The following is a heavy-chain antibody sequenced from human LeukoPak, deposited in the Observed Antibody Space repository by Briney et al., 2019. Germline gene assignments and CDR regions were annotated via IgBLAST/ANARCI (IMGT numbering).Heavy chain of an antibody. CDR1: GFTFSSYS. CDR3: ARSSTSWQKGYMDV. J-gene: IGHJ6*03. D-gene: IGHD2-2*01. Sequence: GGSLRLSCAASGFTFSSYSMNWVRQAPGKGLEWVSSISSSSSYIYYADSMKGRFTISKDNAKNSLYLQMNSLRAEDTAVYYCARSSTSWQKGYMDVWGKGTTVTVSS. V-gene: IGHV3-21*01. CDR2: ISSSSSYI.